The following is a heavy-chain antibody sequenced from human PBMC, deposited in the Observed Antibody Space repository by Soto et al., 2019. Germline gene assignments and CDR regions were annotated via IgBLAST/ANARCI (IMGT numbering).Heavy chain of an antibody. CDR2: ISAYNGNT. D-gene: IGHD3-16*02. V-gene: IGHV1-18*01. Sequence: ASVKVSCKASGYTFTSYGISWVRQAPGQGLEWMGWISAYNGNTNYAQKLQGRVTMTTDTSTSTAYMELRSLRSDDTAVYYCARGADFSICWSYRNAFDIWRRGIMVTVS. CDR3: ARGADFSICWSYRNAFDI. CDR1: GYTFTSYG. J-gene: IGHJ3*02.